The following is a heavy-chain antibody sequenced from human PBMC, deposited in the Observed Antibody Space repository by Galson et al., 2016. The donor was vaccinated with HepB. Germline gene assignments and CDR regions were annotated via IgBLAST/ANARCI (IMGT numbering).Heavy chain of an antibody. CDR1: GFTFSHYG. CDR2: ISYDGSNK. J-gene: IGHJ4*02. Sequence: SLRLSCAASGFTFSHYGMHWVRQAPGKGLEWVAVISYDGSNKYYANSVKGRFTISRDNSKNTLYLQMNSLRAEDTALYYCAKDLPPDTGMGGFDYWGQGTLVTVAS. CDR3: AKDLPPDTGMGGFDY. V-gene: IGHV3-30*18. D-gene: IGHD5-18*01.